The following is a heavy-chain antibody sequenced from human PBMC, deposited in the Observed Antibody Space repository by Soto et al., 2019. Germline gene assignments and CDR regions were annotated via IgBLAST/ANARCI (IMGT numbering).Heavy chain of an antibody. CDR2: ISFDGGDK. CDR3: AKDSGRGSADYFFDY. Sequence: QVQLVESGGGVVQPGRSLRLSCAASGFTFSNYGMHWVRRDPGKGLEWVAVISFDGGDKKSADSVKGRFTISRDNSKNTLYLQMNSLRAEDTAVYYCAKDSGRGSADYFFDYWGRETLVTVSS. D-gene: IGHD3-10*01. CDR1: GFTFSNYG. V-gene: IGHV3-30*18. J-gene: IGHJ4*02.